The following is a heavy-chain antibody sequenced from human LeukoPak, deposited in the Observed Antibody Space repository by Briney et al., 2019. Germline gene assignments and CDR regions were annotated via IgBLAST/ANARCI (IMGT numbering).Heavy chain of an antibody. CDR1: GFTFSSYG. D-gene: IGHD6-6*01. V-gene: IGHV3-33*06. Sequence: PGRSLRLSCAASGFTFSSYGMNWVRQAPGKGLEWVSVIWGDGSNKYYADSLKGRFTISRDNSKNMLYLQMNSLRVEDTAVYYCAKDRYRYSSSSVHWFDTWGQGTLVTVSS. J-gene: IGHJ5*02. CDR3: AKDRYRYSSSSVHWFDT. CDR2: IWGDGSNK.